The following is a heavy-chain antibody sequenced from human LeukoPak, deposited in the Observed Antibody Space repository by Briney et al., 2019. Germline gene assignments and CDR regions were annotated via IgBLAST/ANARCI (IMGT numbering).Heavy chain of an antibody. Sequence: GGSLRLSCAASGFTFSIYWMSWVRQAPGKGLEWVANIKQEGSEKYYVDSVKGRFTISRDNAKNSLYLQMNSLRAEDTAVYYCARDESGESELDYWGQGTLVTVSS. J-gene: IGHJ4*02. V-gene: IGHV3-7*01. CDR1: GFTFSIYW. CDR3: ARDESGESELDY. CDR2: IKQEGSEK. D-gene: IGHD1-26*01.